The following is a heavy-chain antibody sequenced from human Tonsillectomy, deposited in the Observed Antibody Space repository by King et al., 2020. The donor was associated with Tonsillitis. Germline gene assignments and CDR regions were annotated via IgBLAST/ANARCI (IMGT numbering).Heavy chain of an antibody. CDR3: ARDSSDEYFQH. Sequence: VQLVQSGGGVVQPGRSLILSCAASGFTFSSYSMHWVRQAPGKGLQWVAVISYDGSNKYYADSVKGRVTISRDNSKNTLYLPMNSLRAEDTAVYYCARDSSDEYFQHWGQGTLVTVSS. D-gene: IGHD6-6*01. CDR2: ISYDGSNK. V-gene: IGHV3-30-3*01. CDR1: GFTFSSYS. J-gene: IGHJ1*01.